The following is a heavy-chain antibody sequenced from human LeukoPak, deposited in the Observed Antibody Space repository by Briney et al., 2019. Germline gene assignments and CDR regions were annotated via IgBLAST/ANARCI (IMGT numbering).Heavy chain of an antibody. J-gene: IGHJ4*02. CDR2: VRQDGKYK. Sequence: GGSLRLSCVASGFTFSNYYMNWVRQAPGKGLEWVANVRQDGKYKPYLDAVKGRFTISRDNAGNSLYLQMNRLRAEDTAVYYCTTSLPHIVEVTTSDGGSWGQRTLVTVYS. D-gene: IGHD2-21*02. V-gene: IGHV3-7*01. CDR3: TTSLPHIVEVTTSDGGS. CDR1: GFTFSNYY.